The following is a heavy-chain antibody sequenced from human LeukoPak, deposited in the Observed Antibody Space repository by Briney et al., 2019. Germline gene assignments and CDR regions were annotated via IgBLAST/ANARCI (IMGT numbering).Heavy chain of an antibody. CDR3: APWGSEGYY. J-gene: IGHJ4*02. CDR2: INHSGST. Sequence: SETLSLTCAVYGGSFSGYYWSWIRQPPGEGLEWIWEINHSGSTNYNPSLKSRVTISVDTSKNQFSLKLSSVTAADTAVYYCAPWGSEGYYWGQATLVTVSS. V-gene: IGHV4-34*01. CDR1: GGSFSGYY. D-gene: IGHD7-27*01.